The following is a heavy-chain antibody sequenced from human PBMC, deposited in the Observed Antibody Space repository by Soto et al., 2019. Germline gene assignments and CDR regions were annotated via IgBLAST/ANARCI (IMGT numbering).Heavy chain of an antibody. V-gene: IGHV3-49*04. D-gene: IGHD3-10*01. CDR1: GFTFGDYA. CDR2: IRSKAYGGTT. J-gene: IGHJ4*02. CDR3: TTPMVQPY. Sequence: PGGSLRLSCTASGFTFGDYAMSWVRQAPGKGLEWVGFIRSKAYGGTTEYAASVKGRFTISRDDSKSIAYLQMNSLKTEDTAVYYCTTPMVQPYWGQGXLVTVSS.